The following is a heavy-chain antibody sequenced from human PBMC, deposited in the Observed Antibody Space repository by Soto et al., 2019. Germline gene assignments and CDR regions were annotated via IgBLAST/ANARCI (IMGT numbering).Heavy chain of an antibody. CDR2: IIDSGAST. CDR3: AKGRSYYYYYGVDV. CDR1: GFTFSSCA. J-gene: IGHJ6*02. Sequence: GGSLRLSCAPSGFTFSSCAMGWVRQAPGKGLEWVSDIIDSGASTYYADSVKGRFTISRDNSKSTLYLQMNSLRAEDTALYYCAKGRSYYYYYGVDVWGQGTTVTVPS. V-gene: IGHV3-23*01.